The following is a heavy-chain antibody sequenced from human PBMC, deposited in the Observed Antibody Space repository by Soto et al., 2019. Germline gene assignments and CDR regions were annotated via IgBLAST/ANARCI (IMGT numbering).Heavy chain of an antibody. V-gene: IGHV4-59*04. CDR2: IHYSGST. Sequence: PSETLSLTCTVSGDSSSNYYWSWIRQPPGKGLELIGFIHYSGSTFYNPSLKSRVTMSVDTSKNQFSLKLSSVTAADTAVYYCATFRGGGAGEYFDYWGQGALVTVSS. CDR1: GDSSSNYY. CDR3: ATFRGGGAGEYFDY. J-gene: IGHJ4*02. D-gene: IGHD1-26*01.